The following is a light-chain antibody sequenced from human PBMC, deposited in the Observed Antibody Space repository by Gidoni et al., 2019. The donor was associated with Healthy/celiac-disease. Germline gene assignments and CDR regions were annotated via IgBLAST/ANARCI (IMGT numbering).Light chain of an antibody. CDR3: QQYDNLSLT. J-gene: IGKJ3*01. Sequence: DIPMTQSPSSLSASVGDRVTITCQASQDISNYLNWYQQKPGKAPKLLIYDASNLETGVPSRFSGSGAGTDFTFTISSLQPEDIATYYCQQYDNLSLTFGPGTKVDIK. CDR1: QDISNY. V-gene: IGKV1-33*01. CDR2: DAS.